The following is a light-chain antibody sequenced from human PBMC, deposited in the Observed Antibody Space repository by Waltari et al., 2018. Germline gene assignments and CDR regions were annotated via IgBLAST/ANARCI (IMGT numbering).Light chain of an antibody. CDR2: ATS. Sequence: SQMTLSPSSVPVSVGDRVTITCRASQDISNWLAWYQQKPGKAPNLLIYATSSLQTGVPSRFSGSGSGTEFTLTISSLQPEDFATYYCQQVNSFPITFGPGTKVDIK. V-gene: IGKV1-12*01. CDR1: QDISNW. J-gene: IGKJ3*01. CDR3: QQVNSFPIT.